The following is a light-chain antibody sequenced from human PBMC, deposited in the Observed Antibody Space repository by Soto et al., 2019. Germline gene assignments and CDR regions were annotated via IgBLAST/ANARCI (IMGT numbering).Light chain of an antibody. CDR1: QSVGSNS. CDR3: QQYGSSPPLT. J-gene: IGKJ4*01. Sequence: EFVLTQSPGTLSLSPGERATLSCRASQSVGSNSLAWYQQKPSQAPRILIYGASTRATGIPDRFSGSGSGTDFTLNISRLEPEDFAVYYCQQYGSSPPLTFGGGTKMEIK. V-gene: IGKV3-20*01. CDR2: GAS.